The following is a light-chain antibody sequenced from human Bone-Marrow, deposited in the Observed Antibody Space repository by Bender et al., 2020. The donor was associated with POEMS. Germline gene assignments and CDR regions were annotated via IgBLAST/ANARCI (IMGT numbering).Light chain of an antibody. CDR2: QDT. V-gene: IGLV3-1*01. J-gene: IGLJ1*01. Sequence: VSVSPGQTATITCSGEKLGEEYACWYQQKPGQSPVVVIYQDTKRPSGIHERFSGSTSGNTASLTISGLQAEDEADYYCSSYTSTSTYVFGTGTTVTVL. CDR1: KLGEEY. CDR3: SSYTSTSTYV.